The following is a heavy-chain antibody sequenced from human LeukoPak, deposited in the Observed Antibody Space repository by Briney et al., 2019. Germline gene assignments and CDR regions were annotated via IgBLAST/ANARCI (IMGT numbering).Heavy chain of an antibody. D-gene: IGHD5-12*01. CDR2: INSDGSST. CDR1: GFTLTSCW. CDR3: ARSSTSGYDRIDFDY. J-gene: IGHJ4*02. V-gene: IGHV3-74*01. Sequence: GGALRLSCAASGFTLTSCWMHWVRQAPGKGLVWVSRINSDGSSTSYADSVKGRFTISRDNAKKTLFLQMNSLRAEDTAEYYCARSSTSGYDRIDFDYWGQGTLVTVSS.